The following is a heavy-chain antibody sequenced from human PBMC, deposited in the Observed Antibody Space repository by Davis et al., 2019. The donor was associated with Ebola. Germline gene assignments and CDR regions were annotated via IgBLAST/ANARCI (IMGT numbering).Heavy chain of an antibody. CDR1: GYTFTSYA. J-gene: IGHJ6*02. CDR2: INAGNGNT. V-gene: IGHV1-3*01. CDR3: AREQYYEKKQTTTYYGMDV. D-gene: IGHD3-3*01. Sequence: ASVKVSCKASGYTFTSYAMHWVRQAPGQRLEWMGWINAGNGNTKYSQKFQGRVTMTRDTSTSTVYMELSSLRSEDTAVYYCAREQYYEKKQTTTYYGMDVWGQGTTVTVSS.